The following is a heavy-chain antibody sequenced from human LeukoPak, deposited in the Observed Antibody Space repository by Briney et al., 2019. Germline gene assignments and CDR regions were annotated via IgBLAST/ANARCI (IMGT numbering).Heavy chain of an antibody. CDR1: GVTFSDYY. J-gene: IGHJ4*02. Sequence: GGSLRLSCAASGVTFSDYYMSWIRQAPGKGLEWVSYISSSSSYTNYADSVKGRFTISRDNAKNSLYLQMNSLRAEDTAVYYCARAPGRYYDIDYWGQGTLVAVSS. V-gene: IGHV3-11*06. D-gene: IGHD3-9*01. CDR3: ARAPGRYYDIDY. CDR2: ISSSSSYT.